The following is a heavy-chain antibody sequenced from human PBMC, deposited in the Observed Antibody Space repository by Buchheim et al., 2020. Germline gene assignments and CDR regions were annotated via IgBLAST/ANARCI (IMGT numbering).Heavy chain of an antibody. CDR1: GFTFSSYA. D-gene: IGHD3-3*01. V-gene: IGHV3-23*01. J-gene: IGHJ4*02. CDR3: AKAGRLRFLEWLLYLDY. CDR2: ISGSGGST. Sequence: EVQLLESGGGLVQPGGSLRLSCAASGFTFSSYAMSWVRQAPGKGLEWVSAISGSGGSTYYADSVKGRFTLSRDNSQNTLLLQMNSLRAEDTAVYYCAKAGRLRFLEWLLYLDYWGQGTL.